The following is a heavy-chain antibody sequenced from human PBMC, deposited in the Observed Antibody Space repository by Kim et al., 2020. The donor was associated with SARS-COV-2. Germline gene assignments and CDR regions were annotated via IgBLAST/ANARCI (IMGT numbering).Heavy chain of an antibody. CDR1: GFSVGTSA. Sequence: GGSLRLSCAASGFSVGTSAMNWVRQAPGKGLEWVSAISGLDDSTYYADSVKGRFTFSRDTSKNTLYLEMNSLRAEDTAMYYCARAGGGTDTTIYSWG. D-gene: IGHD3-3*01. J-gene: IGHJ5*01. V-gene: IGHV3-23*01. CDR3: ARAGGGTDTTIYS. CDR2: ISGLDDST.